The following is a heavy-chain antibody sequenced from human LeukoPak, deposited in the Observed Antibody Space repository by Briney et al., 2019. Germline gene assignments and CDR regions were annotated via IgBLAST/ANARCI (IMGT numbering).Heavy chain of an antibody. CDR3: ASSRTIID. CDR1: GFTFDDYA. D-gene: IGHD3-22*01. CDR2: IKGDGGST. J-gene: IGHJ4*02. Sequence: PGGSLRLSCAASGFTFDDYAMHWVRQAPGKGLVWVSRIKGDGGSTSYADSVKGRFTISRDNAKNTLYLQMNSLRAEDTAVYYCASSRTIIDWGQGTLVTVSS. V-gene: IGHV3-74*01.